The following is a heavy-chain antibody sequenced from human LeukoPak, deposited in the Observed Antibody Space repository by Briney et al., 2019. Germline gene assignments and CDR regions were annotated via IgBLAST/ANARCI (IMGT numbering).Heavy chain of an antibody. CDR2: IYPGDSDT. CDR3: ARQDIVVVPAAIGGYYYYMDV. V-gene: IGHV5-51*01. Sequence: GESLKISCKGSGYGFTSYWIGWVRQMPGKGLEWMGIIYPGDSDTRYSPSFQGQVTISADKSISTAYLQWSSLKASDTAMYYCARQDIVVVPAAIGGYYYYMDVWGKGTTVTVSS. J-gene: IGHJ6*03. D-gene: IGHD2-2*02. CDR1: GYGFTSYW.